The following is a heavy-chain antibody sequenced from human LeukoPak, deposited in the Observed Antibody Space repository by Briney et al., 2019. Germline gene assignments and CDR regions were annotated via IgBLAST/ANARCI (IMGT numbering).Heavy chain of an antibody. CDR1: GFTFNDYT. V-gene: IGHV3-23*01. CDR3: ARRAHSFADYGGSSDYFDY. CDR2: ISGSGGST. Sequence: PGGSLTLSCATSGFTFNDYTMHWVRQAPGKGLEWVSAISGSGGSTYYADSVKGRFTISRDNSKNTLYLQMDSLRAEDTAVYYCARRAHSFADYGGSSDYFDYWAQGTLVTVSS. D-gene: IGHD4-23*01. J-gene: IGHJ4*02.